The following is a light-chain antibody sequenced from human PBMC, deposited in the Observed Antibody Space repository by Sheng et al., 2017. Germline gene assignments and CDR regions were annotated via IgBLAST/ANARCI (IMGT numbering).Light chain of an antibody. V-gene: IGKV3-15*01. J-gene: IGKJ5*01. Sequence: EIVMTQSPATLSVSPGERATLSCRASQSISFNLAWYQQQPGQVPRLLIYGASTRVTGIPARFSGSGSGTEFTLTINSLQSEDFALYYCQQYNKWPLITFGQGTRLEIK. CDR3: QQYNKWPLIT. CDR1: QSISFN. CDR2: GAS.